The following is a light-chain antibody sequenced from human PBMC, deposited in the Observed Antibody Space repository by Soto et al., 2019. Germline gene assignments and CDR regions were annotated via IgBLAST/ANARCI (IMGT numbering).Light chain of an antibody. V-gene: IGKV3-15*01. Sequence: EIVMTQSSATLSVSPVERATLSFSASQSVSSNLAWYQQKPGQAPRLLIYGASTGATGIPARFSGSGSGTEFTLTISSLQSEDCAIYYCQQYHTWPITFGGGTKVDIK. CDR3: QQYHTWPIT. CDR1: QSVSSN. CDR2: GAS. J-gene: IGKJ4*01.